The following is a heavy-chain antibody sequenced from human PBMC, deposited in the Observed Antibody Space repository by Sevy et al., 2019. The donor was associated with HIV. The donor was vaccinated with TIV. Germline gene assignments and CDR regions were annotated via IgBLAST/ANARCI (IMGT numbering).Heavy chain of an antibody. D-gene: IGHD3-16*01. CDR2: IYYSGST. Sequence: SETLSLTCTVSGGSISSYYWSWIRQPPGKGLEWIGYIYYSGSTNYNPSLKSRVTISVDTSKNQFSLKLSSVTAADTAVYYCARVYAAKPYYFDYWDQGTLVTVSS. V-gene: IGHV4-59*01. CDR3: ARVYAAKPYYFDY. J-gene: IGHJ4*02. CDR1: GGSISSYY.